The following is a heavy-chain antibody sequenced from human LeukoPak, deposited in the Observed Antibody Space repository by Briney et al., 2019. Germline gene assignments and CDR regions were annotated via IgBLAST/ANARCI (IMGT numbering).Heavy chain of an antibody. J-gene: IGHJ6*03. Sequence: GGSLRLSCAAPGFTFSSYWMSWVRQAPGKGLEWVANIKQDGSEKYYVDSVKGRFTISRDNAKNSLYLQMNSLRAEDTAVYYCARDRAAAGTYYYYYYMDVWGKGTTVTISS. CDR1: GFTFSSYW. CDR2: IKQDGSEK. V-gene: IGHV3-7*01. D-gene: IGHD6-13*01. CDR3: ARDRAAAGTYYYYYYMDV.